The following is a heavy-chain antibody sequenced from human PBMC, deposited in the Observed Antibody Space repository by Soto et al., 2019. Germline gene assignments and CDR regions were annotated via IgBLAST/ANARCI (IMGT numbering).Heavy chain of an antibody. CDR1: GGSISSSNW. Sequence: SETLSLTCAVSGGSISSSNWWSWVRQPPGKGLEWIGEIYHSGSTNYNPSLKSRVTISVDKSKNQFSLKLSSVTAADTAVYYCARWSGEDGDYVYYWGQGTLVTVSS. V-gene: IGHV4-4*02. CDR3: ARWSGEDGDYVYY. CDR2: IYHSGST. J-gene: IGHJ4*02. D-gene: IGHD3-3*01.